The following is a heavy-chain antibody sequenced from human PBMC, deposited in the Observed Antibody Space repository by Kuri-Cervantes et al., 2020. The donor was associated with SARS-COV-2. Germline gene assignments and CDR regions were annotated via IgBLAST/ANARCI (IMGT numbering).Heavy chain of an antibody. V-gene: IGHV1-18*04. CDR2: ISAYNGNT. CDR3: ARSPGSIVVVTAPDY. Sequence: ASVKVSCKASGYTFTSYGISWVRQAPGQGLEWMGWISAYNGNTNYAQKLQGRVTMTTNTSTSTAYMELRSLRSDDTAVYYCARSPGSIVVVTAPDYWGQGTLVTVSS. CDR1: GYTFTSYG. D-gene: IGHD2-21*02. J-gene: IGHJ4*02.